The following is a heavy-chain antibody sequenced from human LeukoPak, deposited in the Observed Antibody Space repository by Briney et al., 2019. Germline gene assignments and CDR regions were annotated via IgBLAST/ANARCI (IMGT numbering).Heavy chain of an antibody. CDR1: GFTSSYYS. CDR2: ISSGGSTI. Sequence: GGSLRLSCAASGFTSSYYSMDWVRRAPGKGLEWLSYISSGGSTIKYADSVKGRFTISRDNAKNSLFLQMNSLRAEDTAVYYCARDLIAAEPLWGQGTLVTVSS. J-gene: IGHJ4*02. D-gene: IGHD6-13*01. CDR3: ARDLIAAEPL. V-gene: IGHV3-48*01.